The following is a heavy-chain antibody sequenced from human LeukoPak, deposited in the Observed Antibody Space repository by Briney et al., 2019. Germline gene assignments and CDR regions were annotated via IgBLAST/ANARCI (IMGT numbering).Heavy chain of an antibody. J-gene: IGHJ3*02. Sequence: GGSLRLSCAISGFTFTSYSMNWVRQAPGKGLEWVSFISSTGGTIYYADSVKGRFTVSRDNGKNSLLLQMNSLRAEDTALYYCARGYSRAAFDIWGQGTVVAVSS. CDR3: ARGYSRAAFDI. CDR1: GFTFTSYS. V-gene: IGHV3-48*01. D-gene: IGHD2-15*01. CDR2: ISSTGGTI.